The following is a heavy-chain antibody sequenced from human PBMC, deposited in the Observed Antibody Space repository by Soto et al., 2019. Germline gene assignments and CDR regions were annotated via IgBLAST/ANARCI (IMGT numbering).Heavy chain of an antibody. Sequence: EVQLLESGGGLVQPGGSLRLSCAASGCTFSHYAMSWVRQAPGKGLQWVSTIFGSGAPTHYADSVKGRFGISRDNSNNMLFLEMNSLKDEDTAVYYCTREASSWGFAFDLWGQGTRVAVSS. J-gene: IGHJ3*01. CDR1: GCTFSHYA. D-gene: IGHD3-16*01. CDR2: IFGSGAPT. V-gene: IGHV3-23*01. CDR3: TREASSWGFAFDL.